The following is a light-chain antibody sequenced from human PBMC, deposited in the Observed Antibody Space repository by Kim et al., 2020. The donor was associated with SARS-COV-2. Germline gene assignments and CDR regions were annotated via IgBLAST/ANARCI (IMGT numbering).Light chain of an antibody. CDR1: KLGDKY. CDR2: QDS. Sequence: VSPGKTASITCAGDKLGDKYACWYQQKPGQSPVLVIYQDSKRPSGIPERFSGSNSGNTATLTISGTQAMDEADYYCQAWDSSTVVFGGGTQLTVL. J-gene: IGLJ2*01. CDR3: QAWDSSTVV. V-gene: IGLV3-1*01.